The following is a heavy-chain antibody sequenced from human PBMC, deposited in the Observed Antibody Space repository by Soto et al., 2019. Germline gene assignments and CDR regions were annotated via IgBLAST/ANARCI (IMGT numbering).Heavy chain of an antibody. V-gene: IGHV4-31*03. Sequence: SETLSLTCTVSGGSISSGGYYWSWIRQHPGKGLEWIGYIYYSGSTYYNPSLKSRVTISVDTSKNQFSLKLSSVTAADTAVYYCARDALFEYCSGGSCYRNGSYSSFGSSYYGMDVWGQGTTVTVSS. J-gene: IGHJ6*02. D-gene: IGHD2-15*01. CDR3: ARDALFEYCSGGSCYRNGSYSSFGSSYYGMDV. CDR1: GGSISSGGYY. CDR2: IYYSGST.